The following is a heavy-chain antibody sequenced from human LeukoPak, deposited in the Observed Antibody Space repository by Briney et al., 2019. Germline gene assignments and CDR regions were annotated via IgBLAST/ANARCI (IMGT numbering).Heavy chain of an antibody. CDR3: ARDGSGAARPNYYYYGMDV. CDR1: GFIFSSYS. J-gene: IGHJ6*02. Sequence: GGSLRLSCAASGFIFSSYSMTWVRQAPGKGLEWVSYISSSSSTIYYTDSVKGRFTISRDNAKNSLYLQMNSLRDEGTAVYYCARDGSGAARPNYYYYGMDVWGQGTTVTVSS. CDR2: ISSSSSTI. V-gene: IGHV3-48*02. D-gene: IGHD6-6*01.